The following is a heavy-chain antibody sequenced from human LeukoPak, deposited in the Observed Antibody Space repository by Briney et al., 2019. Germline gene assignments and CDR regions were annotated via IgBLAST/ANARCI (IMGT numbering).Heavy chain of an antibody. J-gene: IGHJ6*03. CDR1: GGSISSYY. CDR2: IYYSGST. CDR3: ARDLHYDILTGYYRYYYMDV. D-gene: IGHD3-9*01. Sequence: PSETLSLTCTVSGGSISSYYWSWIRQPPGKGLEWIGYIYYSGSTNYNPSLKSRVTISVDTSKNQFSLKLSSVTPEDTAVYYCARDLHYDILTGYYRYYYMDVWGKGTTVTVSS. V-gene: IGHV4-59*12.